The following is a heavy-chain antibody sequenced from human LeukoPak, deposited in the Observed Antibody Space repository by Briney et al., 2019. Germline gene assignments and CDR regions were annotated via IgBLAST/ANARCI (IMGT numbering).Heavy chain of an antibody. CDR3: ARGDIYGSAIDY. D-gene: IGHD3-10*01. Sequence: GGSLRLSCAASGFTFSSYDMHWVRQATGKGLEWVSAIGTAGDTYYPGSVKGRFTISRENAKNSLYLQMNSLRAGDTAVYYCARGDIYGSAIDYWGQGTLVTVSS. CDR1: GFTFSSYD. CDR2: IGTAGDT. V-gene: IGHV3-13*01. J-gene: IGHJ4*02.